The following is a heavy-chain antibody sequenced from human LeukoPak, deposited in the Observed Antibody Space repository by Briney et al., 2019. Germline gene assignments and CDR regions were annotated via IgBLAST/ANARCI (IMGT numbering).Heavy chain of an antibody. J-gene: IGHJ5*02. CDR1: GYTLTELS. CDR3: ATDVRVGTFPLLATINGWCGP. CDR2: FDPEDGET. V-gene: IGHV1-24*01. D-gene: IGHD5-12*01. Sequence: GASVKVSCKVSGYTLTELSMHWVRHAPGKWLEWMGGFDPEDGETIYAQKFQGRVTMTEDTSTDTAYMELSSLRSEDTAVYYCATDVRVGTFPLLATINGWCGPWGQGTRVSVSS.